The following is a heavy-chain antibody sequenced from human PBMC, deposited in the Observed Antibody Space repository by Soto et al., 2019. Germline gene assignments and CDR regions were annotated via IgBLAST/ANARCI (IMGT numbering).Heavy chain of an antibody. Sequence: GGSLRLSCAASGFTFDDYGMSWVRQAPGKGLEWVSGINWNGGSTGYADSVKGRFTISRDNAKNSLYLQMNSLRAEDTALYYCARRSYSSRFYTSGMDVWGQGTMVTVSS. J-gene: IGHJ6*02. D-gene: IGHD6-13*01. CDR2: INWNGGST. CDR3: ARRSYSSRFYTSGMDV. V-gene: IGHV3-20*04. CDR1: GFTFDDYG.